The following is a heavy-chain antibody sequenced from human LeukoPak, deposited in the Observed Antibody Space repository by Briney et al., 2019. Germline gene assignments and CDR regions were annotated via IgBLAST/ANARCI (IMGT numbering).Heavy chain of an antibody. CDR3: ASLNYGSGSYFPN. CDR2: IYPGDFDT. J-gene: IGHJ4*02. D-gene: IGHD3-10*01. CDR1: GYSFTTYW. Sequence: GESLKISCKGSGYSFTTYWIGWVRQMPGKGLEWMGIIYPGDFDTRYSPSFQGQVTISADKSISTAYLQWSSLKASDTAIYYCASLNYGSGSYFPNWGQGTLVTVSS. V-gene: IGHV5-51*01.